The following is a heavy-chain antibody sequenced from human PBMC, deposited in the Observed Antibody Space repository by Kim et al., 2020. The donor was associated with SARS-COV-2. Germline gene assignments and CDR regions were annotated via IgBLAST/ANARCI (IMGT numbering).Heavy chain of an antibody. D-gene: IGHD3-22*01. J-gene: IGHJ3*02. CDR2: IIPIFGTA. Sequence: SVKVSCKASGGTFSSYAISWVRQAPGQGLEWMGGIIPIFGTANYAQKFQGRVTITADESTSTAYMELSSLRSEDTAVYYCARGGKYYDSSGYYDAVDIWGQGTMVTVSS. V-gene: IGHV1-69*13. CDR3: ARGGKYYDSSGYYDAVDI. CDR1: GGTFSSYA.